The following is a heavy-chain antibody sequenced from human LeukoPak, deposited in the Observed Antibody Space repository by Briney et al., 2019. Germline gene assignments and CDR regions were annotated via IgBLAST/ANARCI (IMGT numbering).Heavy chain of an antibody. CDR2: IKQDGSEK. D-gene: IGHD6-13*01. CDR1: GFTFSSYW. CDR3: ARDRSSSF. Sequence: GGSLRLSCAASGFTFSSYWMSWVRQAPGKGPEWVANIKQDGSEKYYVDSVKGRFTISRDNAKNLVYLQMNNLRAEDTAVYYCARDRSSSFWGQGILVTVSS. V-gene: IGHV3-7*03. J-gene: IGHJ4*02.